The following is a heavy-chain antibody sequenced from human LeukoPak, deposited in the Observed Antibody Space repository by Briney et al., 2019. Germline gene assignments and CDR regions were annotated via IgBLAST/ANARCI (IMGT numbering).Heavy chain of an antibody. J-gene: IGHJ4*02. Sequence: GASVKVSCKASGGTFSSYAISWVRQAPGQGLEWMGRIIPILGIANYAQKFKGRVTITADKSTSTAYMELSSLRSEDTAVYYCARIFNSGSYSFDYWGQGTLVTVSS. D-gene: IGHD1-26*01. CDR3: ARIFNSGSYSFDY. CDR1: GGTFSSYA. V-gene: IGHV1-69*04. CDR2: IIPILGIA.